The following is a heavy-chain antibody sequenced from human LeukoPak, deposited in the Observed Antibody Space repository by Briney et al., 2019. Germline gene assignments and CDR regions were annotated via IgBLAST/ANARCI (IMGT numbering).Heavy chain of an antibody. CDR2: LSSSGGTT. CDR3: AKGYMGDY. V-gene: IGHV3-23*01. J-gene: IGHJ4*02. Sequence: GGSLRLSCAASGFXVSTDHISWVRQVPGKGLEWVSGLSSSGGTTYYADSVKGRFTISRDNSKNTLYLQMNSLRAEDTAVYYCAKGYMGDYWGQGTLVTVSS. D-gene: IGHD5-18*01. CDR1: GFXVSTDH.